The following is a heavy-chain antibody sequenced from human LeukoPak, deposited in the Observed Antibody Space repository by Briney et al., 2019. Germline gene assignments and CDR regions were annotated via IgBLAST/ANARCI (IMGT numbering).Heavy chain of an antibody. J-gene: IGHJ5*02. D-gene: IGHD2-2*01. CDR2: ISSSGSTI. CDR1: GFTFSSYE. CDR3: ASQPWDIVVVPAAMGGFDP. Sequence: GGSLRLSCAASGFTFSSYEMNWVRRAPGKGLEWVSYISSSGSTIYYADSVKGRFTISRDNAKNSLYLQMNSLRTEDTAVYYCASQPWDIVVVPAAMGGFDPWGQGTLVTVSS. V-gene: IGHV3-48*03.